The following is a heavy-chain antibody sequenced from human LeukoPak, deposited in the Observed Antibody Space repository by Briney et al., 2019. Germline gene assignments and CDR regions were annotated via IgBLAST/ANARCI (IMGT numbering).Heavy chain of an antibody. CDR1: GFTFNTYS. V-gene: IGHV3-48*02. CDR3: VLGHYGGLFDN. D-gene: IGHD4-23*01. Sequence: PGGSLRLSCAASGFTFNTYSMNWVRQAPGKGLEWVSYITSTSSPIYYADSVKGRFTISRDNARNSLHLQMNSLRDEDTAVYYCVLGHYGGLFDNWGQGTLVTVSS. J-gene: IGHJ4*02. CDR2: ITSTSSPI.